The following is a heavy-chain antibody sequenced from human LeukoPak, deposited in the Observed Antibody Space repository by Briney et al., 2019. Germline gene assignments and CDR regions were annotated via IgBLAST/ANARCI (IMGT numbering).Heavy chain of an antibody. D-gene: IGHD3-10*01. J-gene: IGHJ4*02. Sequence: SETLSLTCTVSGGSISGYYWSWIRQPPGKGLEWIGYIYYSGSTNYNPSLKSRVTISVDTSKNQFSLKLSSVTAADTAVYYCARHRRGDPFDYWGQGTLVTVSS. CDR2: IYYSGST. CDR3: ARHRRGDPFDY. V-gene: IGHV4-59*01. CDR1: GGSISGYY.